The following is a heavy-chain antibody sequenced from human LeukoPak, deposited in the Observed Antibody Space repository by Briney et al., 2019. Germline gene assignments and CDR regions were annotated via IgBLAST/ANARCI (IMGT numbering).Heavy chain of an antibody. D-gene: IGHD1-1*01. V-gene: IGHV4-59*01. CDR1: GGSISSYY. CDR2: IYYSGST. CDR3: ARDPRRYTGTTR. J-gene: IGHJ4*02. Sequence: SETLSLTCTVSGGSISSYYWSWIRQPPGKGLEWIGYIYYSGSTNYNPSLKSRVTISVDTSKNQFSLKLSSVTAADTAVYYCARDPRRYTGTTRWGQGTLVTVSS.